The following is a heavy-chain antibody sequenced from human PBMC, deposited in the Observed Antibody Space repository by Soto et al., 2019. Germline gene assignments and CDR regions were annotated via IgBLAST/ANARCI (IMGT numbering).Heavy chain of an antibody. CDR3: ASDQEAGSFFPYSSGIDV. CDR1: GFTFSGYE. CDR2: ISSSGSSI. Sequence: GGSRRLACATSGFTFSGYEMNWVRQAPGKGLGWVSYISSSGSSIYYADSVKGRFTISRDNGQNSLYLQRGSVGGVDTAVYGCASDQEAGSFFPYSSGIDVWRQGPTVTVSS. J-gene: IGHJ6*02. V-gene: IGHV3-48*03. D-gene: IGHD2-21*01.